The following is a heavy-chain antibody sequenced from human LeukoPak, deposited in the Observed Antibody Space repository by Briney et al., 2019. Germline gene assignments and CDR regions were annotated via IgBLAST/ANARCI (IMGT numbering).Heavy chain of an antibody. CDR3: ARVKGLRLGELSFIGY. J-gene: IGHJ4*02. V-gene: IGHV1-2*02. CDR1: GYTFTGYY. CDR2: INPNSGGT. D-gene: IGHD3-16*02. Sequence: GASVKVSCKASGYTFTGYYMHWVRQAPGQGLEWMGWINPNSGGTNYAQKFQGRVTMTRDTSISTAYMELSRLRSDDTAVYYCARVKGLRLGELSFIGYWGQGTLVTVSS.